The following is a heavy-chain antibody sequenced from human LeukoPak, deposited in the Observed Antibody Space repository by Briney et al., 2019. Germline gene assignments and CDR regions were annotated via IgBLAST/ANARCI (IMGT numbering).Heavy chain of an antibody. V-gene: IGHV3-15*01. CDR2: IKSKTDGGTR. D-gene: IGHD4/OR15-4a*01. CDR3: TTFDYAAFLI. J-gene: IGHJ3*02. Sequence: GGSLTLSCAVSGFTSSNARMRWVRQAPGKGLEWVGRIKSKTDGGTRDYAAPVKGRFTISRDDSKNTLYLQMNSLKTEDTAVYYCTTFDYAAFLIWGQGTMVTVSS. CDR1: GFTSSNAR.